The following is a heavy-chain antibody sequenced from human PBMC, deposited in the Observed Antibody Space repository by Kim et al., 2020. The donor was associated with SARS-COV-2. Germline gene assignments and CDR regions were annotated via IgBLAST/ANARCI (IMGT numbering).Heavy chain of an antibody. Sequence: SETLSLTCSVSGGSINSGGYYWSWIRQHPGKGLEWIGYMYYSGSTYYNPSLSSRVTISADTSKNQFSLKLSSVTAADTAVYYCAKEKRLFGYCDSTRCHGYGMDVWGKGTTVTVSS. CDR1: GGSINSGGYY. CDR2: MYYSGST. CDR3: AKEKRLFGYCDSTRCHGYGMDV. J-gene: IGHJ6*04. V-gene: IGHV4-31*03. D-gene: IGHD2-2*01.